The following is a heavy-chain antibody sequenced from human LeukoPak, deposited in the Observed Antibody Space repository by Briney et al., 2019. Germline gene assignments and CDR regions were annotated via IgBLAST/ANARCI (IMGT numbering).Heavy chain of an antibody. CDR2: TYYRSKWFN. V-gene: IGHV6-1*01. J-gene: IGHJ4*02. CDR1: GDSVSSNSAA. CDR3: ARELGSASPFDY. Sequence: SQTLSLTCAISGDSVSSNSAAWNWIRQSPSRGLEWLGRTYYRSKWFNDYAVYVKSRILINPDTSKTQFSLQLNSVTPEDTAVYYCARELGSASPFDYWGQGTLVTVSS. D-gene: IGHD7-27*01.